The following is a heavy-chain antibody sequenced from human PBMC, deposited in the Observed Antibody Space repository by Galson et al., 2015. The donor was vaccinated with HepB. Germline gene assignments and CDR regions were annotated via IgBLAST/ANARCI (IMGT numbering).Heavy chain of an antibody. CDR1: GYTFTSYY. CDR2: INPNGGPT. J-gene: IGHJ4*02. D-gene: IGHD3-22*01. Sequence: VKVSCKASGYTFTSYYVHWVRQVPGQGFEWMGIINPNGGPTNKAQKVHGRLHLPPAHAPHTNQLGKNKPRPEDTATYFCARDVSEGSQQYPVIVPTASDYWGQGTLVTVSS. CDR3: ARDVSEGSQQYPVIVPTASDY. V-gene: IGHV1-2*01.